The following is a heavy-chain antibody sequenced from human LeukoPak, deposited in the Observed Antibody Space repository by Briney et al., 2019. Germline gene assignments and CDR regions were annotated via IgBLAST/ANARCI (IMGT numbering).Heavy chain of an antibody. D-gene: IGHD6-13*01. V-gene: IGHV3-48*03. CDR2: ISSSGSTI. Sequence: QAGGSLRLSCAASGFTFSSYEMNWVRQAPGKGLEWVSYISSSGSTIYYADSVKGRFTISRDNAKNSLYLQMNSLRAEDTAVYYCARMFSSWYLGYWGQGTLVTVSS. CDR3: ARMFSSWYLGY. CDR1: GFTFSSYE. J-gene: IGHJ4*02.